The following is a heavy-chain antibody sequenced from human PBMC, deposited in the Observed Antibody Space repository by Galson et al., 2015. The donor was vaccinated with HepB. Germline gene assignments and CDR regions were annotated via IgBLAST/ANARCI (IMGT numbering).Heavy chain of an antibody. CDR3: ARDKQGPERNDYGDYVYYYYGMDV. J-gene: IGHJ6*02. D-gene: IGHD4-17*01. V-gene: IGHV3-66*02. Sequence: SLRLSCAASGFTVSDNFMSWVRQAPGKGLEWVSIIYSGGSTYYADSVKGRFTISRDNSKNTLYLQMNSLRAEDTAVYYCARDKQGPERNDYGDYVYYYYGMDVWGQGTTVTVSS. CDR2: IYSGGST. CDR1: GFTVSDNF.